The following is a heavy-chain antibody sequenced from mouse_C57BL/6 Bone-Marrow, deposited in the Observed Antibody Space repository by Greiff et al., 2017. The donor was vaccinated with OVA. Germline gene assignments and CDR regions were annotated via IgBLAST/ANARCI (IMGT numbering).Heavy chain of an antibody. CDR3: ARKGSNYNLGVYAMDY. CDR1: GFSLTSYG. D-gene: IGHD2-5*01. J-gene: IGHJ4*01. CDR2: IWSGGST. V-gene: IGHV2-2*01. Sequence: VQLVESGPGLVQPSQSLSITCTVSGFSLTSYGVHWVRQSPGKGLEWLGVIWSGGSTDYNAAFISRLSISKDNSKSQVFFKMNRLQAADTAIYYGARKGSNYNLGVYAMDYWGQGTSVTVSS.